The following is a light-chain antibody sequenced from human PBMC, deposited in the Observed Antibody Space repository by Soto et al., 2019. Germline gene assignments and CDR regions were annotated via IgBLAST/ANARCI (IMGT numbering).Light chain of an antibody. V-gene: IGKV1-39*01. Sequence: IPMTQSRSSLSASVGDRFTVTCLAIQSISIYLNWYQQKPGRAPKVLIYTASSLQSGVPSRFSGIGSGTDFTLSISSLQPEDFATYYCQQTYSGPLTFGGGTKVDI. J-gene: IGKJ4*01. CDR3: QQTYSGPLT. CDR1: QSISIY. CDR2: TAS.